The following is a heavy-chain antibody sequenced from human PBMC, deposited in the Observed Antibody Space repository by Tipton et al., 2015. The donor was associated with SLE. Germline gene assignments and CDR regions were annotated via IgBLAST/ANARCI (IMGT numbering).Heavy chain of an antibody. D-gene: IGHD5-18*01. Sequence: QSGAEVKKPGASVKVSCKASGYTFTSYGISWVRQAPGQGLEWMGWIITYNGNTNYAQKLQGRVTMTSDTSTSTAYMELRSLRSDDTAIYYCARVRVDTAMGVFDFWGQGTLVTVSS. V-gene: IGHV1-18*01. CDR3: ARVRVDTAMGVFDF. CDR1: GYTFTSYG. CDR2: IITYNGNT. J-gene: IGHJ4*02.